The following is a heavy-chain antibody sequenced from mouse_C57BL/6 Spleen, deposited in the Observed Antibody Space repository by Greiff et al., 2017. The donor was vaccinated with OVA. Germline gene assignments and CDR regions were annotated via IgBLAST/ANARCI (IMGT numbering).Heavy chain of an antibody. J-gene: IGHJ3*01. CDR1: GYTFTSYW. CDR2: IDPSDSGT. V-gene: IGHV1-52*01. CDR3: ARDDAY. Sequence: QVQLQQPGAELVRPGSSVKLSCKASGYTFTSYWMHWVKQRPIQGLEWIGNIDPSDSGTHYNQKFKDKATLTVDKSSSTAYMQLSSLTSEDSAVYSCARDDAYWGQGTLVTVSA.